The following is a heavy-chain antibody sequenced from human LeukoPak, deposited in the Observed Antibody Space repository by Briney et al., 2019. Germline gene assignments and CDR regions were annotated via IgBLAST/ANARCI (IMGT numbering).Heavy chain of an antibody. CDR2: FSGGGDS. Sequence: GGSLRLSCAASGFTSGIYAVSWVRQAPGKGREWVSAFSGGGDSYYADSVKGRFTISRDNSKKILYLQMNSLRAEDTAVYFCAKERQAGDYFTSDYWGQGTLVTVSS. CDR1: GFTSGIYA. D-gene: IGHD4-17*01. J-gene: IGHJ4*02. CDR3: AKERQAGDYFTSDY. V-gene: IGHV3-23*01.